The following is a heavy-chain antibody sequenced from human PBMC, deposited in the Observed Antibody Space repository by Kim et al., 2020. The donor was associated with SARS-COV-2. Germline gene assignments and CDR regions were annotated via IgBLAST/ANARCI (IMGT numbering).Heavy chain of an antibody. Sequence: LKSRVTISVDTSKNQFSLKLSSVTAAATAVYYCARGLGYSSSWYGSPRFDPWGQGTLVTVSS. J-gene: IGHJ5*02. D-gene: IGHD6-13*01. CDR3: ARGLGYSSSWYGSPRFDP. V-gene: IGHV4-34*01.